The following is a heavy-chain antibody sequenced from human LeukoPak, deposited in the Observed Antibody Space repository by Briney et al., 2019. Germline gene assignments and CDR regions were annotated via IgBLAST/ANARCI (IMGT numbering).Heavy chain of an antibody. J-gene: IGHJ4*02. CDR2: IYYSGSV. Sequence: SETLSLTCTVSGCSIRGYYWTWIRQPPGKGLEWIGYIYYSGSVDHNPSLTSRVTISVDTSNNQFSLKLSSVTAADSALYYCAREYCSSTNCYFDYWGQGTLVTVSS. CDR3: AREYCSSTNCYFDY. CDR1: GCSIRGYY. V-gene: IGHV4-59*01. D-gene: IGHD2-2*01.